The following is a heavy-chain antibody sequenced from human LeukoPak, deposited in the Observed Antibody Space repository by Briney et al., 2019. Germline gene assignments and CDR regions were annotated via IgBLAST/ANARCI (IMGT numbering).Heavy chain of an antibody. CDR2: ISSSGSTI. Sequence: GGSLRLSCAASGFTFSSYEMNWVRQAPGKGLEWVSYISSSGSTIYYADSVKGRFTISRDNAKNSLYLQMTSLRAEDTAVYYCARDGRGYSYGGLYYYYYMDVWGKGTTVTVSS. D-gene: IGHD5-18*01. V-gene: IGHV3-48*03. CDR1: GFTFSSYE. CDR3: ARDGRGYSYGGLYYYYYMDV. J-gene: IGHJ6*03.